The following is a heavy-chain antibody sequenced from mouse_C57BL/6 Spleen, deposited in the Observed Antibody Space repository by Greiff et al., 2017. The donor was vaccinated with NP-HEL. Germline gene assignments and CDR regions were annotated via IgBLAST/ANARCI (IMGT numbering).Heavy chain of an antibody. J-gene: IGHJ2*01. V-gene: IGHV1-55*01. CDR3: ATTTVVADYYFDY. D-gene: IGHD1-1*01. Sequence: VQLQQPGAELVKPGASVKMSCKASGYTFTSYWITWVKQRPGQGLEWIGDIYPGSGSTNYNEKFKSKATLTVDTSSSTAYMQLSSLTSEDSAVYYCATTTVVADYYFDYWGQGTTLTVSS. CDR2: IYPGSGST. CDR1: GYTFTSYW.